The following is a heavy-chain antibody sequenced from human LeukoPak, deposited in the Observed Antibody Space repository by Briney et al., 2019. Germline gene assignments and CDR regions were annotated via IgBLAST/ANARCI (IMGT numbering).Heavy chain of an antibody. CDR3: VRYYCSSTSCYGLPPPPCDY. CDR1: GYSFTSSW. V-gene: IGHV5-51*01. CDR2: IYPGDANT. J-gene: IGHJ4*02. D-gene: IGHD2-2*01. Sequence: GEALQISCKGSGYSFTSSWVGWVLQMPAKSLEGMVIIYPGDANTRFSPSFQDQVTTSADNSISTAYLQWSSLQASDTAAYHYVRYYCSSTSCYGLPPPPCDYWGQGTLVTVSS.